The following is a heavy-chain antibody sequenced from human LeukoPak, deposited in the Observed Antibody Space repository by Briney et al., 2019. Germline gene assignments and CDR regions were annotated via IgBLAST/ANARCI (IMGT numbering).Heavy chain of an antibody. Sequence: PSETLSLTCAVYGGSFSGYYWSWIRQPPGKGLEWIGEINHSGSTNYNPSLKSRATISVDTSKNQFSLKLSSVTAADTAVYYCAKSGSGSYYNLIDYWGQGTLVTVSS. CDR1: GGSFSGYY. D-gene: IGHD3-10*01. CDR2: INHSGST. CDR3: AKSGSGSYYNLIDY. V-gene: IGHV4-34*01. J-gene: IGHJ4*02.